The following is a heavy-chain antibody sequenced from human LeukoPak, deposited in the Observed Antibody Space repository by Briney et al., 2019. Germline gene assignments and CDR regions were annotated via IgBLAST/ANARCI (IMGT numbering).Heavy chain of an antibody. D-gene: IGHD6-13*01. Sequence: GGSLRLSCAASGFTFSSYAMSWVRQAPGKGLEWVSAISGSGGSTYYADSVKGRFTISRDNSKNTLYLQMNSLRAEDTAVYYCARDRIAAAGTYYYYMDVWGKGTTVTVSS. CDR1: GFTFSSYA. J-gene: IGHJ6*03. CDR3: ARDRIAAAGTYYYYMDV. V-gene: IGHV3-23*01. CDR2: ISGSGGST.